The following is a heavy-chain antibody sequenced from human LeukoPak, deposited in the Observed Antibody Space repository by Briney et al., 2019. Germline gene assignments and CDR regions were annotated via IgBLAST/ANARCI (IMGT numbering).Heavy chain of an antibody. J-gene: IGHJ4*02. D-gene: IGHD3-16*02. CDR1: GGTFSSYA. Sequence: SVKVSCKASGGTFSSYAISWVRQAPGQGLEWMGGIIPIFGTANYAQKFQGRVTITTDESTSTAYMELSSLRSEDTAVYYCARSLLYDYVWGSYPQSFDYWGQGTLVTVSS. CDR3: ARSLLYDYVWGSYPQSFDY. CDR2: IIPIFGTA. V-gene: IGHV1-69*05.